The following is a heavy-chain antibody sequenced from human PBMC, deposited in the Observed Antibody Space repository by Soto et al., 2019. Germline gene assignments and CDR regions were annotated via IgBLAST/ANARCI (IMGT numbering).Heavy chain of an antibody. D-gene: IGHD3-10*01. J-gene: IGHJ5*02. CDR2: IYYSGST. CDR1: GGSISSGGYY. V-gene: IGHV4-31*03. CDR3: ARNVLLWFGELLEAWFDP. Sequence: QVQLQESGPGLVKPSQTLSLTCTVSGGSISSGGYYWSWIRQHPGKGLEWIGYIYYSGSTYYNPSLKSRVTISVDTSKNQFSLKLSSVTAADTAVYYCARNVLLWFGELLEAWFDPWGQGTLVTVSS.